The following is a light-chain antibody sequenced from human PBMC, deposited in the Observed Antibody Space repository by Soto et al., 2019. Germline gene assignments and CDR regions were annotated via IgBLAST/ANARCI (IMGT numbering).Light chain of an antibody. J-gene: IGKJ2*01. Sequence: DIQVTQSPSFLSASVGDRVTITCRASQGLSNYLAWYQQKPGRAPKLLIYTASTLHSGVPSRFSGSGSGTEFTLTISSLQPEDFATYYCQQFNNYPRTFGQGTKLEIK. CDR1: QGLSNY. V-gene: IGKV1-9*01. CDR2: TAS. CDR3: QQFNNYPRT.